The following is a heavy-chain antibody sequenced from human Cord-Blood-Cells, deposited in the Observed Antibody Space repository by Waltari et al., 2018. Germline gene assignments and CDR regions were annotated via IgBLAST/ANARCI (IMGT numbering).Heavy chain of an antibody. CDR1: GGSISSYH. CDR2: IYTSGGT. Sequence: QVQLQESGPGLVKPSETLSLTCTVSGGSISSYHWSWIRQPAGKGLECIGRIYTSGGTNANPSLKRRVTKSAETSKNQSSLKVRSVTAADPAVYSCARVYYSSSWYYFDYWGQGTLVTVSS. D-gene: IGHD6-13*01. V-gene: IGHV4-4*07. CDR3: ARVYYSSSWYYFDY. J-gene: IGHJ4*02.